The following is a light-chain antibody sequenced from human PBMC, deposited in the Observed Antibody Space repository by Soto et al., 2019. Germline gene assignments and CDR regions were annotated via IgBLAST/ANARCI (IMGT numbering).Light chain of an antibody. CDR2: DAS. V-gene: IGKV1-5*01. CDR3: QQYNSYSRT. Sequence: DIQMTQTPSPLTPSVGARVPIAWRASQSISNWLAWYQQKPGKAPKLLIYDASSLESGVSLRFSGSGSGTEFTLTISSLQPDDFATYYCQQYNSYSRTFGQGTKVDIK. CDR1: QSISNW. J-gene: IGKJ1*01.